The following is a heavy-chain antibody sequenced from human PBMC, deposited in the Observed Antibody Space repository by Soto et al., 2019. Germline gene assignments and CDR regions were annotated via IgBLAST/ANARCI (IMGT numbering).Heavy chain of an antibody. J-gene: IGHJ3*02. CDR2: LNPNSNNT. CDR1: GYTSTSFD. D-gene: IGHD3-16*02. Sequence: VASVKVSCKASGYTSTSFDINWVRQATGQGLEWMGWLNPNSNNTAYAQKFQGRVIMTWDTSRSTTYLELGSLRSEDTAVYYCIIGGVFVLDAFDIWGPGTMVTVSS. CDR3: IIGGVFVLDAFDI. V-gene: IGHV1-8*02.